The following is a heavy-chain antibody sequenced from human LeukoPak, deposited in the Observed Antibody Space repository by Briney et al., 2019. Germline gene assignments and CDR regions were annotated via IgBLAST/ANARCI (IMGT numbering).Heavy chain of an antibody. Sequence: GGSLRLSCAASGFTFSSYSMNWVRQAPGKGLEWVSSISSSSSYIYYADPVKGRFTISRDNAKNSLYLQMNSLRAEDTAVYYCARRIAAAGGSDYWGQGTLVTVSS. J-gene: IGHJ4*02. CDR3: ARRIAAAGGSDY. CDR1: GFTFSSYS. D-gene: IGHD6-13*01. CDR2: ISSSSSYI. V-gene: IGHV3-21*01.